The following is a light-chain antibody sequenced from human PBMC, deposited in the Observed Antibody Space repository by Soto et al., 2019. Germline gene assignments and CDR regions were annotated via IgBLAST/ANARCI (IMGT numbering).Light chain of an antibody. CDR2: DAS. CDR3: SSYTTSANYV. Sequence: QSVLTQPASVSGSPGQSITISCTGTSSDIGAYKYVSWYQQHPGEAPKLIIFDASVRPSGVSNRFSGSKSGNTASLTISGLQPEDEADYYCSSYTTSANYVFGSGTKVTVL. CDR1: SSDIGAYKY. V-gene: IGLV2-14*01. J-gene: IGLJ1*01.